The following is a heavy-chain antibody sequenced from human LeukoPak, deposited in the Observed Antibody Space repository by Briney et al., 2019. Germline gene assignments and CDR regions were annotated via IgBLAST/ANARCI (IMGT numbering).Heavy chain of an antibody. CDR2: INHSGST. J-gene: IGHJ4*03. V-gene: IGHV4-34*01. CDR3: ARALYPGIAVAGIGFDY. Sequence: SETLSLTCAVYGGSFSGYYWSWIRQPPGKGLEWIGEINHSGSTNYNPSLKSRVTISVDTSKNQFSLKLSSVTAADTAVYYCARALYPGIAVAGIGFDYWGQGTTVTVSS. CDR1: GGSFSGYY. D-gene: IGHD6-19*01.